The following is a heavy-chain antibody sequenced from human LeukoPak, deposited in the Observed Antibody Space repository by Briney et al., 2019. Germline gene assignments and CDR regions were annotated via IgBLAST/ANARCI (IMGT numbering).Heavy chain of an antibody. D-gene: IGHD3-22*01. Sequence: GASVKVSCKASGYTFTGYYMHWVRQAPGQGLEWMGWINPNSGDTAYAQKFQGRVAMTRDTSISTAYMELSSLRSEDTAVYYCARGLGDYYDTSGYYYAVPAHWGQGTLVTVSS. CDR1: GYTFTGYY. CDR3: ARGLGDYYDTSGYYYAVPAH. CDR2: INPNSGDT. V-gene: IGHV1-2*02. J-gene: IGHJ4*02.